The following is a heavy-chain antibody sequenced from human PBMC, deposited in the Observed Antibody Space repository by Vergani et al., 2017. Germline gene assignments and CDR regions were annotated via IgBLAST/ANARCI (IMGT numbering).Heavy chain of an antibody. CDR1: GYTFTSYG. Sequence: QVQLVQSGAEVKTPGASVKVSCKASGYTFTSYGISWVRQAPGQGLEWMGWINPNSGGTNYAQKFQGRVTMTRDTSISTAYMELSRLRSDDTAVYYCARPLAGRRIEYYGMDVWGQGTTVTVSS. CDR3: ARPLAGRRIEYYGMDV. D-gene: IGHD6-19*01. CDR2: INPNSGGT. V-gene: IGHV1-2*02. J-gene: IGHJ6*02.